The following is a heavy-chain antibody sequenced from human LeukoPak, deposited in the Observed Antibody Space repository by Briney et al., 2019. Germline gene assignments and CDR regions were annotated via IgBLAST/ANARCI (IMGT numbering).Heavy chain of an antibody. CDR1: GFTFSSYW. CDR2: IKQDGSEK. V-gene: IGHV3-7*01. D-gene: IGHD6-13*01. CDR3: ARGTAAAKIDY. J-gene: IGHJ4*02. Sequence: GGSLRLSCAASGFTFSSYWMSWVRQAPGKGLEWVTNIKQDGSEKYYVDSVKGRFTISRDNAKNSLYLQMNSLRAEDTAVYYCARGTAAAKIDYWGQGTLVTVSS.